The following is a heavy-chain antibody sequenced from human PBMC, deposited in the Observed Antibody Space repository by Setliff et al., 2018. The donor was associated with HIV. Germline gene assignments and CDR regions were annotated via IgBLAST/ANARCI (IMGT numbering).Heavy chain of an antibody. CDR1: GYTFTSNA. Sequence: ASVKVSYKASGYTFTSNAIHWVRQAPGQSLEWMGWISADTGNTNFAQKFQGRVTLTTDTSTNTAYMELRSLRADDTAVYFCVRDLYDYWGQGTLVTVSS. CDR2: ISADTGNT. D-gene: IGHD2-2*02. J-gene: IGHJ4*02. CDR3: VRDLYDY. V-gene: IGHV1-18*01.